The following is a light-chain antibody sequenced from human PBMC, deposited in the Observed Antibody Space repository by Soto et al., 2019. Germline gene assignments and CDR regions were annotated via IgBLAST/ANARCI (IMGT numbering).Light chain of an antibody. CDR2: SNN. Sequence: LTQPPSASGTPGQRVTISCSGSSSNIGSNTVNWYQQLPGTAPKLLIYSNNQRPSGVPDRFSGSKSGTSASLAISGLQSEDEADYYCAAWDDSLNGRVFGGGTKLTVL. J-gene: IGLJ2*01. CDR3: AAWDDSLNGRV. CDR1: SSNIGSNT. V-gene: IGLV1-44*01.